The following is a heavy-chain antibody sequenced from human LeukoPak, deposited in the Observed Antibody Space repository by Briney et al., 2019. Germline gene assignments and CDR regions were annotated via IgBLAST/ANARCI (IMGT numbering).Heavy chain of an antibody. CDR3: ARDGFDY. CDR2: ISSNGGST. CDR1: GFTFSSYA. J-gene: IGHJ4*02. Sequence: GGSLRLSCAASGFTFSSYAMHWVHQAPGKGLEYVSAISSNGGSTYYANSVKGRFTISRDNSKNTLYLQMGSLRAEDMAVYYCARDGFDYWGQGTLVTVSS. V-gene: IGHV3-64*01.